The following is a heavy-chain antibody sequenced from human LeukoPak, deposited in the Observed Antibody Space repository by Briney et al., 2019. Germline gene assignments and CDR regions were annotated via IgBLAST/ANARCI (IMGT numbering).Heavy chain of an antibody. CDR3: ARVSEVYYGSGSYYNWFDP. CDR2: IYYSGST. CDR1: GGSISSSSYY. V-gene: IGHV4-39*07. Sequence: SETLSLTCTVSGGSISSSSYYWGWIRQPPGKGLEWIGSIYYSGSTNYNPSLKSRVTISVDTSKNQFSLKLSSVTAADTAVYYCARVSEVYYGSGSYYNWFDPWGQGTLVTVSS. D-gene: IGHD3-10*01. J-gene: IGHJ5*02.